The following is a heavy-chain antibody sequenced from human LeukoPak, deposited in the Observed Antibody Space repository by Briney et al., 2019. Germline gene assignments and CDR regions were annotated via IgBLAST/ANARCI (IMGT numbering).Heavy chain of an antibody. V-gene: IGHV4-4*02. CDR3: ARGIQLWLQGPNFDY. D-gene: IGHD5-18*01. CDR1: GGSISSSNW. J-gene: IGHJ4*02. Sequence: SGTLSLTCAVSGGSISSSNWWSWVRQPPGKGLEWIGEIYHSGSTNYNPSLKSRVTISVDKSKNQFSLKLSSVTAADTAVYYCARGIQLWLQGPNFDYWGQGTLVTVSS. CDR2: IYHSGST.